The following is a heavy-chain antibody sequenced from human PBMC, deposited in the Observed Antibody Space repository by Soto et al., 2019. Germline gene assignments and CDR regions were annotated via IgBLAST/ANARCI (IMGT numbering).Heavy chain of an antibody. CDR3: ARLVDIVVVVAAGAFDI. D-gene: IGHD2-15*01. J-gene: IGHJ3*02. V-gene: IGHV4-61*01. CDR1: GGSVSSGSYY. Sequence: SETLSLTCTVSGGSVSSGSYYWSWIRQPPGKGLEWIGYIYYSGSTNYNPSLKSRVTISVDTSKNQFSLKLSSVTAADTAVYYCARLVDIVVVVAAGAFDIRGQRTMVTVSS. CDR2: IYYSGST.